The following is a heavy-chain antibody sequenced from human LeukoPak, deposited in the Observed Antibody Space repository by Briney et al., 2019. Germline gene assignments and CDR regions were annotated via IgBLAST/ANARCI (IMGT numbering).Heavy chain of an antibody. J-gene: IGHJ4*02. Sequence: SETLSLTCAVYGGSFSGYYWSWIRQPPGKGLEWIGEINHSGSTNYNPSLKSRVTISVDTSKNQFSLKLSSVTAADTAVYYCARGPDLDYWGQGTLVTVS. CDR2: INHSGST. CDR1: GGSFSGYY. V-gene: IGHV4-34*01. CDR3: ARGPDLDY.